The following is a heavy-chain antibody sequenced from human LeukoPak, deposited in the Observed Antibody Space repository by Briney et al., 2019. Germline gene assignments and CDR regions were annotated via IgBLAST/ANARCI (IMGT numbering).Heavy chain of an antibody. CDR2: ISSSSSYT. J-gene: IGHJ4*02. Sequence: GGSLRLSCAASGFTFSDYYMSWIRQAPGKGLEWVSFISSSSSYTNYADSVQGRFTISRDNAKNSLYLQMNSLRAEDTAVYYCARDSDTAMVTGYYFDYWGQGTLVTVSS. D-gene: IGHD5-18*01. CDR1: GFTFSDYY. V-gene: IGHV3-11*06. CDR3: ARDSDTAMVTGYYFDY.